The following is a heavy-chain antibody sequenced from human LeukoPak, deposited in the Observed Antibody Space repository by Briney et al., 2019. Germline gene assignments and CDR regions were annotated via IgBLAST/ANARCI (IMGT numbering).Heavy chain of an antibody. CDR1: GVTFSSYA. J-gene: IGHJ4*02. CDR2: ISGSGGST. CDR3: ARDSGSSEYYFDY. D-gene: IGHD1-26*01. Sequence: RPGGSLRLSCAASGVTFSSYAMSWVRQAPGKGLEWVSAISGSGGSTYYADSVKGRFTISRDNSKNTLYLQMNSLRAEDTAVYYCARDSGSSEYYFDYWGQGTLVTVSS. V-gene: IGHV3-23*01.